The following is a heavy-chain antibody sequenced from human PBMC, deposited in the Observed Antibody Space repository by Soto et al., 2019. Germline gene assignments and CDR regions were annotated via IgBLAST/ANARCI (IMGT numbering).Heavy chain of an antibody. CDR3: ASLGGWPVDS. D-gene: IGHD3-16*01. V-gene: IGHV4-59*08. CDR2: IYYSGST. Sequence: QVQLQESGPGLVKPSETLSLTCTVSGGSISSYYWSWIRQPPGKGLEWIGYIYYSGSTNYNPSLRSRFTISVNRSKNLFPLKVGSVTAAAAAVSYCASLGGWPVDSGAQETLVTVPS. CDR1: GGSISSYY. J-gene: IGHJ4*02.